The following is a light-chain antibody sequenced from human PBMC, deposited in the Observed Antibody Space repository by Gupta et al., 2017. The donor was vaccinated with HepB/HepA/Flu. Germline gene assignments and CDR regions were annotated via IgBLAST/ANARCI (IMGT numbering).Light chain of an antibody. CDR2: WSS. J-gene: IGKJ1*01. CDR1: QRLLHYNGRNY. Sequence: DIVMSQYPLSLSVTPGQPPPISCRSSQRLLHYNGRNYFTWYLQKPGQSPQLLIYWSSNRTSGVPDRFSGSGSGTDFTLTISSVVTEDVGVYYCMQNMKTPWTFGQGTKVEIK. V-gene: IGKV2-28*01. CDR3: MQNMKTPWT.